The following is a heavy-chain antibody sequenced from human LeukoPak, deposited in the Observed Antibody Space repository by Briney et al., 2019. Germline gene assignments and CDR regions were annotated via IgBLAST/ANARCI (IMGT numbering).Heavy chain of an antibody. CDR2: INPNSGGT. D-gene: IGHD3-22*01. CDR3: AREDPDSSGPRIDY. CDR1: GYTSTGYY. J-gene: IGHJ4*02. Sequence: ASVKVSCKASGYTSTGYYMHWVRQAPGQGLEWMGWINPNSGGTNYAQKFQGRVTMTRDTSISTAYMELSRLRSDDTAVYYCAREDPDSSGPRIDYWGQGTLVTVSS. V-gene: IGHV1-2*02.